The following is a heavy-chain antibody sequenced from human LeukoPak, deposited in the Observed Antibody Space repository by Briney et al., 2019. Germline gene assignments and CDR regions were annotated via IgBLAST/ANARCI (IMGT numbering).Heavy chain of an antibody. CDR1: GGSISSYY. CDR2: IYYSGST. CDR3: ARGGDTAPYYFDY. D-gene: IGHD5-18*01. Sequence: SETLSLTCTVSGGSISSYYWSWIRQPPGKGLEWIGYIYYSGSTNYNPSLKSRVTISVDTSKNQFSLKLSSVTAADTAVYYCARGGDTAPYYFDYWGQGTLVTVSS. V-gene: IGHV4-59*01. J-gene: IGHJ4*02.